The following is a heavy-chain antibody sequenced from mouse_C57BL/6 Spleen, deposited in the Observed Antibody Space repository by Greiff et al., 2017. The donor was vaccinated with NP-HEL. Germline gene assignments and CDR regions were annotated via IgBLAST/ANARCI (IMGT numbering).Heavy chain of an antibody. CDR1: GYSFTDYN. J-gene: IGHJ4*01. D-gene: IGHD3-2*02. CDR2: INPNYGTT. V-gene: IGHV1-39*01. CDR3: ARSHLRRRGEYYAMDD. Sequence: VHVKQSGPELVQPGASVKISCKASGYSFTDYNMNWVKQSNGKSLEWIGVINPNYGTTSYNQQFKGKATLTVDQSSSTDYMQLNSLTSEDAAVYYCARSHLRRRGEYYAMDDWGQGTSVTVAS.